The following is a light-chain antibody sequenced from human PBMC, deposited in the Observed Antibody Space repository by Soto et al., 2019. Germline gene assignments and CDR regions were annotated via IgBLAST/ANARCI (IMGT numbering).Light chain of an antibody. CDR2: DAS. CDR1: QSISTW. CDR3: QQNNGN. J-gene: IGKJ4*01. V-gene: IGKV1-5*01. Sequence: IQMTQSPSTLSASVGDRVTITCRASQSISTWLAWYQEKPGKAPKVLIYDASNLEGGVPSRFSGSGSGTEFNLTISSLQPDDFAIYYCQQNNGNFGGGTKGEIK.